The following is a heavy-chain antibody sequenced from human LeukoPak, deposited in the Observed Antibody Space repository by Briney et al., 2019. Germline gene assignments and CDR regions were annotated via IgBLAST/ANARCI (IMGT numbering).Heavy chain of an antibody. D-gene: IGHD3-10*01. CDR2: ISSSGNSI. V-gene: IGHV3-48*03. CDR1: GFTFSSYE. CDR3: ASGSYMTAP. J-gene: IGHJ5*02. Sequence: GGSLRLSCAASGFTFSSYEMDWVRQAPGQGLEWVSYISSSGNSIYYADSVKGRFTISRDNAKNPLFLQMNSLRAEDTAVYYCASGSYMTAPWGQGTLVTVSS.